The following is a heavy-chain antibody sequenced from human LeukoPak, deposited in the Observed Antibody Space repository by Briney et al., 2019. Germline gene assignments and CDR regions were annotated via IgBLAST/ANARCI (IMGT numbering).Heavy chain of an antibody. CDR3: TRDEGATVATYRFDF. CDR2: IKYDGSDN. Sequence: PGGSLRLSCEASGFDFSNYYMSWVRQAPGKGLGWLANIKYDGSDNYYVDSVKGRFTISRDNAKNSLYLQMSSLRAEDTAVYCTRDEGATVATYRFDFWGQGTLVSVSS. V-gene: IGHV3-7*01. CDR1: GFDFSNYY. D-gene: IGHD4-23*01. J-gene: IGHJ4*02.